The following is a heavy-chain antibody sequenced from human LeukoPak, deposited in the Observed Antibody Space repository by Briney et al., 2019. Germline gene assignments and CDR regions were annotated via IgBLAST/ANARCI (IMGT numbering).Heavy chain of an antibody. V-gene: IGHV1-2*06. Sequence: ASVKVSCKASGYTFTGYYMHWVRQAPGQGLEWMGRINPNSGGTNYAQKFQGRVTMTRDTSISTAYMELSRLRSDGTAVYYCARESSYGPTDYWGQGTLVTVSS. CDR1: GYTFTGYY. CDR3: ARESSYGPTDY. J-gene: IGHJ4*02. D-gene: IGHD5-18*01. CDR2: INPNSGGT.